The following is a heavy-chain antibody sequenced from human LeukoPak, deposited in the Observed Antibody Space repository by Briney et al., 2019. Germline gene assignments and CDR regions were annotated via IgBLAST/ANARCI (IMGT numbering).Heavy chain of an antibody. CDR3: ARDRPGKEQWLVY. D-gene: IGHD6-19*01. CDR2: ISAYNGNT. CDR1: GYTFTSYG. J-gene: IGHJ4*02. V-gene: IGHV1-18*04. Sequence: ASVKVSCKASGYTFTSYGISWVRQAPGQGLEWMGWISAYNGNTNYAQKLQGRVTMTTDTSTSTAYVELRSLRSDDTAVYCCARDRPGKEQWLVYWGQGTLVTVSS.